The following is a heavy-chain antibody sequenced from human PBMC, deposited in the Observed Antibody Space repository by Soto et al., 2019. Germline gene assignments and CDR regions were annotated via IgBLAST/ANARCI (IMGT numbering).Heavy chain of an antibody. J-gene: IGHJ3*02. Sequence: SETLSVTCTVSGGSISSYYWSWIRPPPGKGLEWIGYIYYSGSTNYNPSLKSRVTISVDTSKNQFSLKLSSVTAADTAVYYCARDRGDYVVAFDIWGQGTMVTVSS. CDR1: GGSISSYY. CDR3: ARDRGDYVVAFDI. D-gene: IGHD4-17*01. V-gene: IGHV4-59*01. CDR2: IYYSGST.